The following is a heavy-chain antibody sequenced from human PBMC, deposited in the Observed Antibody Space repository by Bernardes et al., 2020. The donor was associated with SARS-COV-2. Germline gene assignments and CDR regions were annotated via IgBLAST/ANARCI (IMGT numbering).Heavy chain of an antibody. CDR1: GFTFSTFT. J-gene: IGHJ4*02. CDR3: AKDYETGELGIAVEGYCGH. V-gene: IGHV3-21*01. CDR2: ISSRSSYI. D-gene: IGHD6-19*01. Sequence: GSLRLSCAASGFTFSTFTMKWVRQAPGKGLEWVSSISSRSSYIYYSDSVKGRFTISRDNAKNSLYLQMDSLRAEDTAVYYCAKDYETGELGIAVEGYCGHWGQGTLVTVSS.